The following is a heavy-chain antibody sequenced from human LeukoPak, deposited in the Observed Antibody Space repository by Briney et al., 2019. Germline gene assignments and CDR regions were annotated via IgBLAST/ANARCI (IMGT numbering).Heavy chain of an antibody. CDR3: ARDLHCGGDCYPLTY. J-gene: IGHJ4*02. Sequence: PGRSLRLSCAASGFTFSSYRMNWVRQAPGKGLEWVSYISISNSTVYYANSVKGRFTISRDNAKNSLYLQMNSLRAEDTAVYYCARDLHCGGDCYPLTYWGQGTMVTVSS. D-gene: IGHD2-21*01. CDR2: ISISNSTV. V-gene: IGHV3-48*01. CDR1: GFTFSSYR.